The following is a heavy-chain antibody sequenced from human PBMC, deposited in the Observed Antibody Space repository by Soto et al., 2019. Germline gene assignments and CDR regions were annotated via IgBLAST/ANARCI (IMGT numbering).Heavy chain of an antibody. D-gene: IGHD5-12*01. J-gene: IGHJ4*02. V-gene: IGHV3-74*01. CDR3: VNGGYSGAGVYPFDF. CDR2: INGDGSTI. CDR1: GFTFSNSW. Sequence: EVQLVESGGGLVQPGGSLRLSCAASGFTFSNSWIHWVRQAPGKGLVWVSRINGDGSTINYADSVKGRFTISRDNAKNTLDLQLNSLRVEDTAVYYCVNGGYSGAGVYPFDFWGQGTLVTVSS.